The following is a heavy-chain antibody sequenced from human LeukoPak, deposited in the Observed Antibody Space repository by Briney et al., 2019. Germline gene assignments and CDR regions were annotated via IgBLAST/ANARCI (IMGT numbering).Heavy chain of an antibody. D-gene: IGHD1-1*01. CDR1: GFTFSSYA. J-gene: IGHJ5*02. Sequence: GGSLRLSCAASGFTFSSYAMHWVRQAPGKGLEWVAVISYDGSNKYYADSVKGRFTISRDNSKNTLYLQMNSLRAEDTAVYYCARNGYLNWFDPWGQGTLVTVSS. CDR2: ISYDGSNK. CDR3: ARNGYLNWFDP. V-gene: IGHV3-30-3*01.